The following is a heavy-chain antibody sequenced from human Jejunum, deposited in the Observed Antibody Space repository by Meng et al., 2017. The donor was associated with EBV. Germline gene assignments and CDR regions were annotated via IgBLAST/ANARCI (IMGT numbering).Heavy chain of an antibody. Sequence: QIHLKGPGLKLVKPTKTLTLTCTFSGFSLTTNGVGVGWIRQPPGKALELLAVIYWDDSRLYSPSLNSRLTITKDTSKSQVVLTMTNMDPVDTATYYCARRLNLDYRSGTYNCLDPWGQGTLVTVSS. CDR1: GFSLTTNGVG. D-gene: IGHD3-10*01. CDR3: ARRLNLDYRSGTYNCLDP. CDR2: IYWDDSR. J-gene: IGHJ5*02. V-gene: IGHV2-5*02.